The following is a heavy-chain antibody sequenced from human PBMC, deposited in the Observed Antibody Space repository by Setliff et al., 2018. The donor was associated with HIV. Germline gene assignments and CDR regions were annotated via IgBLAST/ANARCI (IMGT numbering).Heavy chain of an antibody. Sequence: GASVKVSCKASGYTFSGYYMHWVRQAPGQGLEWMGIINPRGDKTTYAQRFQGGVTVTRDTSTSTVFMDLSSLASDDTAIYYCARDGEGEAAAGDYFDHWGQGTLVTVSS. CDR3: ARDGEGEAAAGDYFDH. CDR2: INPRGDKT. J-gene: IGHJ4*02. V-gene: IGHV1-46*01. D-gene: IGHD6-13*01. CDR1: GYTFSGYY.